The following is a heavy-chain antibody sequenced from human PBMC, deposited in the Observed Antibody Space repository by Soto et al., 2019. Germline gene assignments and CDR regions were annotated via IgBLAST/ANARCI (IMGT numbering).Heavy chain of an antibody. J-gene: IGHJ5*02. CDR2: ISARGGSS. CDR3: AKGSIEYSASVDR. D-gene: IGHD5-12*01. V-gene: IGHV3-23*01. CDR1: GFSLNSYA. Sequence: EVQLLESGGGLVQPGGSLRLACAASGFSLNSYAMVWVRQAPGKGLEWVSVISARGGSSYFADSVKGRFTISRDNSKNVLSLEMTSLRAEDTATDFCAKGSIEYSASVDRWGQGTLVLVSS.